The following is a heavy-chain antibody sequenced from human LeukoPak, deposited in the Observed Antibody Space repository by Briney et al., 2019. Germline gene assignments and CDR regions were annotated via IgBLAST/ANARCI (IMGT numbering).Heavy chain of an antibody. V-gene: IGHV1-46*01. CDR1: GYTFTSYY. D-gene: IGHD3-9*01. Sequence: GASVKVSCKSSGYTFTSYYMHWVRQAPGQGLEWKGIINPSGGSTSYSQKFQGRVTITRDTSTSTVYMELSSLGSEDTAVYYCARDILTGYSFDYWGQGTLVTVSS. J-gene: IGHJ4*02. CDR2: INPSGGST. CDR3: ARDILTGYSFDY.